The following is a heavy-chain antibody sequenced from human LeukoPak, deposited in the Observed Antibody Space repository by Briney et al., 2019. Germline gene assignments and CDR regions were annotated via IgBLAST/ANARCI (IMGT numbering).Heavy chain of an antibody. CDR2: INPNTGDT. J-gene: IGHJ4*02. Sequence: GASVTVSCKASGYTLTAYNMHWVRQAPGQGLEWMGWINPNTGDTNSAQKFQGRVTMTRDTSISTAYMELRRLTSNDTVVYYCARVRSRTNDFWGQGTLVTVSS. CDR1: GYTLTAYN. D-gene: IGHD4/OR15-4a*01. CDR3: ARVRSRTNDF. V-gene: IGHV1-2*02.